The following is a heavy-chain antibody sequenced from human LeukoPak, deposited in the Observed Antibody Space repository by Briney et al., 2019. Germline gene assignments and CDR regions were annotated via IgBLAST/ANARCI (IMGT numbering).Heavy chain of an antibody. V-gene: IGHV4-30-2*01. CDR3: ARSTDLAYCGGDCYRFDY. D-gene: IGHD2-21*02. Sequence: SETLSLTCAVSGGSISSGGYSWSWIRQPPGKGLEWIGYIYHSGSTYYNPSLKSRVTISVDRSKNQFSLKLSSVTAADTAVYYCARSTDLAYCGGDCYRFDYWGQGTLVTVSS. J-gene: IGHJ4*02. CDR2: IYHSGST. CDR1: GGSISSGGYS.